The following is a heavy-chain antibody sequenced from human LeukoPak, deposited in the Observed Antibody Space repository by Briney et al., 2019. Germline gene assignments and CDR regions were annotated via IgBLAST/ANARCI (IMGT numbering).Heavy chain of an antibody. J-gene: IGHJ4*02. CDR1: GFTFSSYW. CDR2: IYYSGST. Sequence: PGGSLRLSCAASGFTFSSYWMSWIRQPPGKGLEWIGSIYYSGSTYYNPSLKSRVTISVDTSKNQFSLKLSSVTAADTAVYYCARGIAAAGSFYIDYWGQGTLVTVSS. V-gene: IGHV4-39*01. CDR3: ARGIAAAGSFYIDY. D-gene: IGHD6-13*01.